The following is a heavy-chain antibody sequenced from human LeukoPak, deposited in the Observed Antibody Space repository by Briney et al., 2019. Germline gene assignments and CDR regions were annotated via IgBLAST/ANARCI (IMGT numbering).Heavy chain of an antibody. Sequence: ASVKVSCKVSGYTLTEISLHWLRQAPGKGLEWMGGFDREDGETMYAQKFQGRVTMTEDTSTDTAFMELSSLRSEDTAVYYCATVGYSYGAFDYWGQGTLVIVSS. CDR2: FDREDGET. CDR1: GYTLTEIS. J-gene: IGHJ4*02. CDR3: ATVGYSYGAFDY. V-gene: IGHV1-24*01. D-gene: IGHD5-18*01.